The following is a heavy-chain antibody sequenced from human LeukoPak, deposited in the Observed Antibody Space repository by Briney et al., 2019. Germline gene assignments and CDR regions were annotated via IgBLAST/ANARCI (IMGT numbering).Heavy chain of an antibody. V-gene: IGHV4-61*08. D-gene: IGHD3-22*01. CDR3: ARYGYDSSGYSFDY. Sequence: SQTLSLTCAVSGGSISSGGYSWSWIRQPPGKGLEWIGYIYYSGSTNYNPSLKSRVTISVDTSKNQFSLKLSSVTAADTAVYYCARYGYDSSGYSFDYWGQGTLVTVSS. CDR1: GGSISSGGYS. J-gene: IGHJ4*02. CDR2: IYYSGST.